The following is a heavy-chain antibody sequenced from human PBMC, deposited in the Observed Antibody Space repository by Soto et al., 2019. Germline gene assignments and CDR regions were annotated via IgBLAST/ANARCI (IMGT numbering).Heavy chain of an antibody. CDR1: GFTFSSYG. Sequence: PGGSLRLSCAASGFTFSSYGMHWVRQAPGKGLEWVAVISYDGSNKYYADSVKGRFTISRDNSKNTLYLQMNSLRAEDTAVYYCAKAIDGYNCDYWGQGTLVTVSS. CDR2: ISYDGSNK. J-gene: IGHJ4*02. CDR3: AKAIDGYNCDY. V-gene: IGHV3-30*18. D-gene: IGHD5-12*01.